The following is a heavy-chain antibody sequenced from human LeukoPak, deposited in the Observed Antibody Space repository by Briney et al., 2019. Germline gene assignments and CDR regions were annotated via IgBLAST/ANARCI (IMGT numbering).Heavy chain of an antibody. D-gene: IGHD6-13*01. CDR3: ARENSGMAATDIIDY. CDR2: FTSRSRSI. J-gene: IGHJ4*02. Sequence: GGSLRLSCAASGFTFSSYSMTWVRQAPGKGLEWVSSFTSRSRSIYYADSVKGRFTISRDNAKNSLFLQMNSLRVEDTAIYYCARENSGMAATDIIDYWGQGTLVTVSS. CDR1: GFTFSSYS. V-gene: IGHV3-21*01.